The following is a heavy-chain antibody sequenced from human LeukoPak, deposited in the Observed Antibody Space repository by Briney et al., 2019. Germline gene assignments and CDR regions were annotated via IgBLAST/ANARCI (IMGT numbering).Heavy chain of an antibody. CDR2: IWYDGSNK. CDR1: GFTFRSYG. CDR3: ATVRGCGGDCYYLDY. V-gene: IGHV3-33*01. J-gene: IGHJ4*02. D-gene: IGHD2-21*01. Sequence: PGRSLRLPCAASGFTFRSYGMQWVRQAPGKGLEWVAIIWYDGSNKYYADSVKGRFTISRDNSKNTLYLQMNSLRAEGTAVYYCATVRGCGGDCYYLDYWGQGTLVTVSS.